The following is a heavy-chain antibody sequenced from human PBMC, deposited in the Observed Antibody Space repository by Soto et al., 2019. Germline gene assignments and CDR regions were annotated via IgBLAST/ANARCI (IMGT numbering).Heavy chain of an antibody. D-gene: IGHD1-7*01. CDR1: GYTFTSYY. CDR3: APDEITGTFEY. J-gene: IGHJ4*02. V-gene: IGHV1-46*01. Sequence: ASVKVSCKASGYTFTSYYMHWVRQAPGQGLEWMGIINPSGGSTNYAPKFQGRVTMTRDTSTSTVYMELSSLRSEDTAVYYCAPDEITGTFEYWGQGTLVTVS. CDR2: INPSGGST.